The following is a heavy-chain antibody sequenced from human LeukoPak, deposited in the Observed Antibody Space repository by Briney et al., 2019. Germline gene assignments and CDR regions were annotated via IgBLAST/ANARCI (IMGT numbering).Heavy chain of an antibody. V-gene: IGHV1-18*01. CDR3: ARDGNFDWFSSFDS. CDR2: ISAYNGNT. D-gene: IGHD3-9*01. CDR1: GGTFSSYA. Sequence: ASVKVSCKASGGTFSSYAISWVRQAPGQGLEWMGWISAYNGNTNSSQKLQDRLTMTTDTSTSTAYMELRSLRSDDTAVYYCARDGNFDWFSSFDSWGQGTLVIVSS. J-gene: IGHJ4*02.